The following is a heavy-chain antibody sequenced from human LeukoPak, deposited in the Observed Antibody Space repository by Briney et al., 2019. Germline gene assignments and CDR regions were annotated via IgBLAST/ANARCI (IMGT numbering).Heavy chain of an antibody. CDR2: IYYSGNT. J-gene: IGHJ4*02. Sequence: KPSETLCLTCIVSGDSISSYYWNWIRQPPGKGLEWIAFIYYSGNTNYNPSLKSRVTISVDTSKNQFSLKLSSVTAADTAVYYCARSSSSGYYSDWGQGTLVTVSS. D-gene: IGHD3-22*01. V-gene: IGHV4-59*01. CDR3: ARSSSSGYYSD. CDR1: GDSISSYY.